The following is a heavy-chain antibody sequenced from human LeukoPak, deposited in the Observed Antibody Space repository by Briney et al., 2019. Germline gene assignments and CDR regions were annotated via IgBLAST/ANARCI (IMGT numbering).Heavy chain of an antibody. D-gene: IGHD3-16*01. V-gene: IGHV3-30*02. CDR1: GFIFSDFG. J-gene: IGHJ4*02. Sequence: GGSLRLSCAASGFIFSDFGIHWVRQAPGKGLEWVTFIRNDGSDKYYTDSVRGRFTISRDNSKTTVYLQMNSLRVENTAIYYCAKHGLRSGTYVIDYWGQGTLVTVSS. CDR2: IRNDGSDK. CDR3: AKHGLRSGTYVIDY.